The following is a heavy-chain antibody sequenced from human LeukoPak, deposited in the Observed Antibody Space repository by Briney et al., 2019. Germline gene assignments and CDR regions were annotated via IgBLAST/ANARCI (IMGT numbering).Heavy chain of an antibody. CDR3: ARLPFQTYYYYYMDV. CDR2: ISSSSSYI. V-gene: IGHV3-21*01. Sequence: PGGSLRLSCAASGFTFSRDWMHWVRQAPGKGLEWVSSISSSSSYIYYADSVKGRFTISRDNAKNSLYLQMNSLRAEDTAVYYCARLPFQTYYYYYMDVWGKGTTVTVSS. J-gene: IGHJ6*03. CDR1: GFTFSRDW.